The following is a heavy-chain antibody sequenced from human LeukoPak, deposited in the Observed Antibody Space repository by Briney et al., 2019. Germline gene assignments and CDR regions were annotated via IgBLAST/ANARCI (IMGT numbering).Heavy chain of an antibody. CDR2: ISSSGISK. Sequence: PGGSLRLSCTASGFTFSSYSMNWVRQAPGKGLEWVSYISSSGISKFYADSLKGRFTISRDNANNSLYLQINSLRVEDTAVYYCTRGEVWGQGTLVTVSS. CDR1: GFTFSSYS. V-gene: IGHV3-48*04. CDR3: TRGEV. J-gene: IGHJ4*02.